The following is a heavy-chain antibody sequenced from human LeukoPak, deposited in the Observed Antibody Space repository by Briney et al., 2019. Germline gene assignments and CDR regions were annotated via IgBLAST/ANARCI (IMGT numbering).Heavy chain of an antibody. CDR1: GGSISSSSHY. CDR3: ARHAWGSSWYYWFDP. D-gene: IGHD6-13*01. CDR2: IYDSGST. Sequence: SETLSLTCTVSGGSISSSSHYWGWIRQPPGKGLEWIGSIYDSGSTYCNPSLKSRATISVDTSKNQFSLKLTSMTAADTAVYYCARHAWGSSWYYWFDPWGQGTLVTVSS. J-gene: IGHJ5*02. V-gene: IGHV4-39*01.